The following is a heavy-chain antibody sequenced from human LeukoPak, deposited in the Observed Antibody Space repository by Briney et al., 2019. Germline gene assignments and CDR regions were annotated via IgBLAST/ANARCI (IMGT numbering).Heavy chain of an antibody. Sequence: GGSLRLSCAASGFTFSSYWMHWVRQAPGKGLVWVSLINSDGSSTSYADSVKGRFTISRDNAKNSLYLQMNSLRAEDTALYYCAKDIDYDSSGYYFDYWGQGTLVTVSS. CDR2: INSDGSST. CDR3: AKDIDYDSSGYYFDY. CDR1: GFTFSSYW. D-gene: IGHD3-22*01. V-gene: IGHV3-74*01. J-gene: IGHJ4*02.